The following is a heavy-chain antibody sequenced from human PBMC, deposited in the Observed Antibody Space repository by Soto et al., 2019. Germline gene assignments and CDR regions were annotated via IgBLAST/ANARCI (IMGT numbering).Heavy chain of an antibody. CDR2: ISGGGGST. CDR1: GFTFSSYA. Sequence: EVQLLESGGGLVQPGGSLRLSCAASGFTFSSYATSWVRQAPGKGLEWVSSISGGGGSTYYADSVKGRSTISRDNSKNTLYLQMNSLRAEDTAVYYCAKVGFGYNNGWFDYWGQGTLITVSS. J-gene: IGHJ4*02. V-gene: IGHV3-23*01. CDR3: AKVGFGYNNGWFDY. D-gene: IGHD6-19*01.